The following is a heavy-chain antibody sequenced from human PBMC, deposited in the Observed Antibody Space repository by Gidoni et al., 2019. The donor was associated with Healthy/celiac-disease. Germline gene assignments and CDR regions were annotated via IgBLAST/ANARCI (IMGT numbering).Heavy chain of an antibody. CDR3: ARAGPVGGWFDP. CDR1: GCAISSYY. V-gene: IGHV4-59*01. J-gene: IGHJ5*02. D-gene: IGHD2-15*01. CDR2: IYYSWST. Sequence: QVQLQESGPGLVQPSETLSLTCTVSGCAISSYYWSWIRDPPGKGLEWIGYIYYSWSTNYNPSLKSRVTISVDTSKNQFSLKLSAVTAADTAVYYCARAGPVGGWFDPGGQGTLVTVSS.